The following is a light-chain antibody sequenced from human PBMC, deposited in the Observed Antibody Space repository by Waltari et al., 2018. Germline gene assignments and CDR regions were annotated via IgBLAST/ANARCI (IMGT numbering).Light chain of an antibody. CDR1: KSLGHSDGNTD. J-gene: IGKJ4*01. CDR3: MQATRWPAVT. Sequence: DVVMTQSQLSLPLSLGQPASSSCRSSKSLGHSDGNTDLHWFHQRTGQSTRRLIYKVSKLDSGVPDRFSGSGSGTEFTLKISRVEAEDVGVYYCMQATRWPAVTFGGGTKVESK. CDR2: KVS. V-gene: IGKV2-30*02.